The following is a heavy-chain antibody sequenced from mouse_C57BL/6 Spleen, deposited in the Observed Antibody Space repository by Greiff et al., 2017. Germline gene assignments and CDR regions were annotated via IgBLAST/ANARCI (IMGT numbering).Heavy chain of an antibody. D-gene: IGHD1-1*01. CDR3: ARDYGSSYFDY. J-gene: IGHJ2*01. CDR2: ISYDGSN. CDR1: GYSITSGYY. V-gene: IGHV3-6*01. Sequence: EVQLQQSGPGLVKPSQSLSLTCSVTGYSITSGYYWTWIRQFPGNKLEWMGYISYDGSNNYNPSLKNRISITRDTSKNQFFLKLNSVTTEDTATYYCARDYGSSYFDYWGQGTTLTVSS.